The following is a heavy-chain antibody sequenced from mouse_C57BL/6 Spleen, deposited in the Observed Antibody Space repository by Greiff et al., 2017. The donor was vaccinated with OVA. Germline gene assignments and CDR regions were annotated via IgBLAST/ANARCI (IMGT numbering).Heavy chain of an antibody. Sequence: QVQLKESGPGLVQPSQSLSITCTVSGFSLTSYGVHWVRQSPGKGLEWLGVLWSGGSRDYNAALISRLSISNENSKRQIFFKMNSLQADDTAIYYCARGGLLRPGDYWGKGTSVTVSS. CDR1: GFSLTSYG. J-gene: IGHJ4*01. CDR2: LWSGGSR. V-gene: IGHV2-2*01. D-gene: IGHD2-3*01. CDR3: ARGGLLRPGDY.